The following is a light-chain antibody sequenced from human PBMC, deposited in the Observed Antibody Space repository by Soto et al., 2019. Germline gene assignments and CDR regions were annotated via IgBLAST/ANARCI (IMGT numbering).Light chain of an antibody. Sequence: QSVLTQSSSASGSPGQSVTISCTGASSDIGGYNSVSWYQQHPGKAPKVMIYDVSKRPSGVPDRFSGSKSGNTASLTVSALQAEDEADYYCSSYTDRKNLVFGAGTK. V-gene: IGLV2-8*01. J-gene: IGLJ1*01. CDR1: SSDIGGYNS. CDR3: SSYTDRKNLV. CDR2: DVS.